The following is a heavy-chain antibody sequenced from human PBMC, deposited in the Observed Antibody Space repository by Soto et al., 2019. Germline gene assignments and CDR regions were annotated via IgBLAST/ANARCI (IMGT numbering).Heavy chain of an antibody. CDR3: ARRYGTSMDV. CDR2: IYYSGST. D-gene: IGHD5-18*01. Sequence: QVQLQESGPGLVKPSETLSLTCTVSGGSISSYYWSWIRQPPGKGLQWIGYIYYSGSTNYNPSLKSRVTISVDTSKNQFSLMLSPVTAADAAVYYCARRYGTSMDVWGQGTTVTVSS. CDR1: GGSISSYY. V-gene: IGHV4-59*01. J-gene: IGHJ6*02.